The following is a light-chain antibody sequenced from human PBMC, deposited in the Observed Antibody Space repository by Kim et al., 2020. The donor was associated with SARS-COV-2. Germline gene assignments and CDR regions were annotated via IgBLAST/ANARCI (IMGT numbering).Light chain of an antibody. Sequence: QRVTISCTGSICNIGAVYDVSWYQQLPATAPKLLIYGNSNRPSGVPDRFSGSKSDTSASLAISGLQAEDEADYYCRSYDNSLSGYVFGSGTKLTVL. V-gene: IGLV1-40*01. CDR2: GNS. CDR1: ICNIGAVYD. CDR3: RSYDNSLSGYV. J-gene: IGLJ1*01.